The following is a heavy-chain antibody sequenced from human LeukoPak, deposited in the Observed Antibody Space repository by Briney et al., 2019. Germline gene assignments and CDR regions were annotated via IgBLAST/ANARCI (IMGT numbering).Heavy chain of an antibody. J-gene: IGHJ5*02. Sequence: PSETLSLTCTVSGGSISSYYWSWIRPPPGKGLEWIGYIYYSGSTNYNPSLKSRVTISVDTSKNQFSLKLSSVTAADTAVYYCARFKRHCSGGSCYGWFDPWGQGTLVTVSS. CDR3: ARFKRHCSGGSCYGWFDP. CDR2: IYYSGST. CDR1: GGSISSYY. D-gene: IGHD2-15*01. V-gene: IGHV4-59*01.